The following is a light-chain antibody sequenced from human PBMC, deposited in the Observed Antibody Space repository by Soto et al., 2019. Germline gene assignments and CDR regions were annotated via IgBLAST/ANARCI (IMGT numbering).Light chain of an antibody. CDR2: GGS. CDR1: QNIFNKY. V-gene: IGKV3-20*01. Sequence: ENMLTQSPGTLSLSPGERATLSCRASQNIFNKYIAWYQQRPGQAPRLLIHGGSTRATGIPERFSGSGSGTDFILTISSLDLDDFALYHWQQYGSAPRTFGQGTKVELK. J-gene: IGKJ1*01. CDR3: QQYGSAPRT.